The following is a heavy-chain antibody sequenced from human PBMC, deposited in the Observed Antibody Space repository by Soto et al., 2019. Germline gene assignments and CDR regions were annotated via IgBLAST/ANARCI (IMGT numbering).Heavy chain of an antibody. Sequence: PSETLSLTCSVSGGSVNNKTYYWSWIRHPPGKRLEWIGYVYYSGTTNYNPSLKRRVTISRDMPKKQFSLRLSSVTAADTDLYYCPTTTAVPNTLRSRYFCYFWGKGTLVTVSS. V-gene: IGHV4-61*01. CDR1: GGSVNNKTYY. D-gene: IGHD3-9*01. CDR3: PTTTAVPNTLRSRYFCYF. CDR2: VYYSGTT. J-gene: IGHJ4*02.